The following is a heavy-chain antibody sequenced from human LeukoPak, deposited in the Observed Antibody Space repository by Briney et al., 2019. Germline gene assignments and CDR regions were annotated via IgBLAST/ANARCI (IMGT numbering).Heavy chain of an antibody. CDR1: GGSISSSSYY. CDR3: ARGSGYYYGRFDP. D-gene: IGHD3-22*01. V-gene: IGHV4-39*07. CDR2: IYYSGST. Sequence: SETLSLTCTVSGGSISSSSYYWGWIRQPPGKGLEWIGSIYYSGSTYYNPSLKSRVTISVDTSKNQFSLKLSSVTAADTAVYYCARGSGYYYGRFDPWGQGTLVTVSS. J-gene: IGHJ5*02.